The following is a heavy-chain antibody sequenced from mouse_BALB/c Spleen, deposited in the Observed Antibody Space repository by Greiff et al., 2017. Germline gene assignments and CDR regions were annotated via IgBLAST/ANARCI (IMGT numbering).Heavy chain of an antibody. Sequence: EVQLGESGGGLVKPGGSLKLSCAASGFTFSDYYMYWVRQTPEKRLEWVATISDGGSYTYYPDSVKGRFTISRDNAKNNLYLQMSSLKSEDTAMYYCARELGGYAMDYWGQGTSVTVSS. V-gene: IGHV5-4*02. CDR1: GFTFSDYY. J-gene: IGHJ4*01. CDR2: ISDGGSYT. D-gene: IGHD1-1*02. CDR3: ARELGGYAMDY.